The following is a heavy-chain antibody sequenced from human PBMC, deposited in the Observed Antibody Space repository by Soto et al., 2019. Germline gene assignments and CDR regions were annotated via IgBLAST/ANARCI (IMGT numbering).Heavy chain of an antibody. Sequence: SETLSLTCIVSGGSISSGGYSWSWIRQPPGKGLEWIGYIYHSGSTYYNPSLKSRVTISVDRSKNQFSLKLSSVTAADTAVYYCARARLYCISTSCYEWFDPWGQGTLVTVSS. D-gene: IGHD2-2*01. J-gene: IGHJ5*02. CDR3: ARARLYCISTSCYEWFDP. CDR1: GGSISSGGYS. V-gene: IGHV4-30-2*01. CDR2: IYHSGST.